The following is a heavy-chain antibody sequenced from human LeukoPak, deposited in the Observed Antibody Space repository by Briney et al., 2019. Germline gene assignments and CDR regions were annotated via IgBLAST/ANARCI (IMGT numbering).Heavy chain of an antibody. J-gene: IGHJ4*02. Sequence: GASVKVSCKASGYTFTCYYMHWVRQAPGQGLEWMGWINPNSGGTNYAQKFQGRVTMTRDTSISTAYMELSRLRSDDTAVYYCARESILIGNSFFDYWGQGTLVTVSS. CDR1: GYTFTCYY. CDR2: INPNSGGT. D-gene: IGHD4-23*01. V-gene: IGHV1-2*02. CDR3: ARESILIGNSFFDY.